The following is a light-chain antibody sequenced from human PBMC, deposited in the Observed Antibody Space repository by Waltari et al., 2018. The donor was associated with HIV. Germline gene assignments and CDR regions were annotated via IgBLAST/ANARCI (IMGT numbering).Light chain of an antibody. CDR3: SSYTGSDSVV. J-gene: IGLJ2*01. V-gene: IGLV2-8*01. CDR1: SSDVGGYNY. CDR2: ELS. Sequence: QSALTQPPSASGSPGQSVTISCTGTSSDVGGYNYVSWYQQHPGRAPKLMIYELSKRPAGVPNRFSGSKSGTTASLTVSGLQAEDEADYYYSSYTGSDSVVFGGGTKLTVL.